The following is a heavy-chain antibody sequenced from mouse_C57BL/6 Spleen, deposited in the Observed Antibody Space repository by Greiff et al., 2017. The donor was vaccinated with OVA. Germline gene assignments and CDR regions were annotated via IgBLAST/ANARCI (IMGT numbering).Heavy chain of an antibody. CDR1: GYTFTDYE. CDR3: TRSGDYPLAMDY. CDR2: IDPETGGT. J-gene: IGHJ4*01. D-gene: IGHD2-4*01. V-gene: IGHV1-15*01. Sequence: VKVVESGAELVRPGASVTLSCKASGYTFTDYEMHWVKQTPVHGLEWIGAIDPETGGTAYNQKFKGKAILTADKSSSTAYMELRSLTSEDSAVYYCTRSGDYPLAMDYWGQGTSVTVSS.